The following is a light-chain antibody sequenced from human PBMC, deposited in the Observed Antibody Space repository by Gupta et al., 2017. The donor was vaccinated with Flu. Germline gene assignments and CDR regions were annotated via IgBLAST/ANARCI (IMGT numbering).Light chain of an antibody. J-gene: IGKJ2*03. CDR3: QQRSNWRYS. CDR2: DAS. CDR1: QSVSSY. Sequence: EIVLTQSPATLSLSPGERATLSCRASQSVSSYLAWYQQKPGQAPRLLIYDASNRATGIPARLSGSGSGTDFTLPISSLEPEDFAVYYCQQRSNWRYSFGQGTKLEIK. V-gene: IGKV3-11*01.